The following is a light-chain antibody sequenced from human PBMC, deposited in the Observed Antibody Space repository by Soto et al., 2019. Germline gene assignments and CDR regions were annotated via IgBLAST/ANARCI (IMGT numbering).Light chain of an antibody. J-gene: IGLJ2*01. CDR1: SSDVGAYSY. V-gene: IGLV2-14*03. CDR3: CSYTSSTPLV. Sequence: QSALTQPASVSGTPGQSITISCTGTSSDVGAYSYVSWYQQHPGKAPKLMIYDVSNRPSGVSTRFSGSKSGNTASLTISGLQAEDEADYFCCSYTSSTPLVFGGGTKLTVL. CDR2: DVS.